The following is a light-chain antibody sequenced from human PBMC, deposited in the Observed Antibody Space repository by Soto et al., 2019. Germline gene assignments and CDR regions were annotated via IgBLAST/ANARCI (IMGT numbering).Light chain of an antibody. CDR2: EVS. CDR3: MEGIQLPGT. Sequence: DIVMTQTPFSLSVTPGPPAAISCKSSESLLHENGKTFLYWFLHKAGQPPQLXIYEVSTRASGVQDRFSGSGSGTDFTLKISRVEAGDVGIYYCMEGIQLPGTFGQGTRLEIK. J-gene: IGKJ5*01. CDR1: ESLLHENGKTF. V-gene: IGKV2-29*02.